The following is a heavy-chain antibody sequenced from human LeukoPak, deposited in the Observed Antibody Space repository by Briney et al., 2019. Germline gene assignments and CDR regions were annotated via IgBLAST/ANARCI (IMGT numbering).Heavy chain of an antibody. CDR1: GFTFSSYS. Sequence: GGSLRLSCAASGFTFSSYSMNWVRQAPGKGLVWVSRINSDGSSTSYADSVKGRFTISRDNAKNTLYLQMNSLRAEDTAVYYCARDAFDYTNDYWGQGTLVTVSS. J-gene: IGHJ4*02. D-gene: IGHD4-11*01. CDR3: ARDAFDYTNDY. CDR2: INSDGSST. V-gene: IGHV3-74*01.